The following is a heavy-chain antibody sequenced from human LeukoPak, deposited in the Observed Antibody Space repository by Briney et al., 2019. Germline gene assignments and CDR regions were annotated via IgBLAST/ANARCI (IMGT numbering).Heavy chain of an antibody. CDR1: GGTFSSYA. J-gene: IGHJ4*02. CDR3: AREALGPRYNWNLQGRSFDY. D-gene: IGHD1-20*01. Sequence: ASVKVSCKASGGTFSSYAISWVRQPPGRGLEWMGGLIHIFGTANYAQKFQGRVTIAADKCTSTAYMELSSLRSEDTAVYYCAREALGPRYNWNLQGRSFDYWGQGTLVTVSS. V-gene: IGHV1-69*06. CDR2: LIHIFGTA.